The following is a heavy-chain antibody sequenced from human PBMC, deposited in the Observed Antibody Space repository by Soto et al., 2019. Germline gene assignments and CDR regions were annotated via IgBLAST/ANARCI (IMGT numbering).Heavy chain of an antibody. D-gene: IGHD6-19*01. CDR1: GFTFSSYA. V-gene: IGHV3-30-3*01. J-gene: IGHJ6*02. CDR3: ARDMAVAGIYYYYYYGMDV. Sequence: GGSLRLSCAASGFTFSSYAMHWVRQAPGKGLEWVAVISYDGSNKYYADSVKGRFTISRDNSKNTLYLQMNSLRAEDTAVYYCARDMAVAGIYYYYYYGMDVWGQGNTVTVSS. CDR2: ISYDGSNK.